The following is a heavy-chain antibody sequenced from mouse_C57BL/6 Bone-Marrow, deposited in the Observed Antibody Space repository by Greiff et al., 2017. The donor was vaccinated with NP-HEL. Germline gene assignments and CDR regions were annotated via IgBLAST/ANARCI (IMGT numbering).Heavy chain of an antibody. CDR2: IFPGSGST. Sequence: QVQLKESGPELVKPGASVKISCKASGYTFTDYYINWVKQRPGQGLEWIGWIFPGSGSTYYNEKFKGKATLTVDKSSSTAYMLLSSLTSEDSAVYFCAREITTVVAWYFDVWGTGTTVTVSS. CDR1: GYTFTDYY. CDR3: AREITTVVAWYFDV. D-gene: IGHD1-1*01. V-gene: IGHV1-75*01. J-gene: IGHJ1*03.